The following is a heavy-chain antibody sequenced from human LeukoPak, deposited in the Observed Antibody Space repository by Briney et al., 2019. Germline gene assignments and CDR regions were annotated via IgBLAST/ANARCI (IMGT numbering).Heavy chain of an antibody. J-gene: IGHJ6*03. CDR3: ARDNLSSEDYYYYMDV. Sequence: GGSLRLSCAASGFTVSNSGMNWVRQAPGKGLEWVSAIGGSGDNTYYADSVKGRFTISRDNSKNTLYLQMNSLRAEDTAVYYCARDNLSSEDYYYYMDVWGKGTTVTVSS. CDR1: GFTVSNSG. CDR2: IGGSGDNT. V-gene: IGHV3-23*01. D-gene: IGHD1-14*01.